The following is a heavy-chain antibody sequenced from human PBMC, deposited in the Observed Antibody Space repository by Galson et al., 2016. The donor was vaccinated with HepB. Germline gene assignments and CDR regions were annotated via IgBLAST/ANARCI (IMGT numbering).Heavy chain of an antibody. D-gene: IGHD3-9*01. J-gene: IGHJ4*02. V-gene: IGHV1-46*01. CDR2: TNLSDATR. CDR3: AREPVNTGSYDS. Sequence: SVKVSCKASGYTFTHSYMHWVRQAPGQGLEGMGVTNLSDATRNHAQKFQGRVTMTWDRSSTTVYMALSSLRSEDTAMYYCAREPVNTGSYDSWGQGTLVTVSS. CDR1: GYTFTHSY.